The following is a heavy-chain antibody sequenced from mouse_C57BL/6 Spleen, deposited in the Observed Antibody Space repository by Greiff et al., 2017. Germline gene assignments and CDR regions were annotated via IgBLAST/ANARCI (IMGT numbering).Heavy chain of an antibody. CDR3: ARGYYGSSYKYDFDY. J-gene: IGHJ2*01. D-gene: IGHD1-1*01. Sequence: QVQLQQSGAELVKPGASVKLSCKASGYTFTSYWMHWVKQRPGQGLEWIGMIHPNSGSTNYNEKFKSKATLTVDKSSSTAYMQLSSLTSEDSAVYYCARGYYGSSYKYDFDYWGQGTTLTVSS. CDR2: IHPNSGST. V-gene: IGHV1-64*01. CDR1: GYTFTSYW.